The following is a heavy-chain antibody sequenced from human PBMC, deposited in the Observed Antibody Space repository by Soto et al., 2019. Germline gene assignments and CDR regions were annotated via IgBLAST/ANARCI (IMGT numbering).Heavy chain of an antibody. CDR3: ARRFEESTTH. Sequence: SGGSLRLSCAASGFTFSSHGMNWVRQAPGKGLEWLSYISYNSGTIYYADSVKGRFTISRDNAKNSLFLQMNSLRDEDTAVYYCARRFEESTTHWGQGTLVTVSS. CDR1: GFTFSSHG. J-gene: IGHJ4*02. CDR2: ISYNSGTI. V-gene: IGHV3-48*02. D-gene: IGHD3-10*01.